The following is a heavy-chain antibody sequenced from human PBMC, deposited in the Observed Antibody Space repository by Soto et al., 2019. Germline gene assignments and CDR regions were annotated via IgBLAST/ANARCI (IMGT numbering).Heavy chain of an antibody. Sequence: PSETLSLTCAVYGGSFSGYYWSWIRQPPGKGLEWIGEINHSGSTNYNPSLKSRVTISVDTSKSQFSLKLSSMTAADTAVYYCARDDPDCSSTSCYALRYYYHMDVWGKGTTLTVSS. V-gene: IGHV4-34*01. J-gene: IGHJ6*03. CDR1: GGSFSGYY. CDR2: INHSGST. CDR3: ARDDPDCSSTSCYALRYYYHMDV. D-gene: IGHD2-2*01.